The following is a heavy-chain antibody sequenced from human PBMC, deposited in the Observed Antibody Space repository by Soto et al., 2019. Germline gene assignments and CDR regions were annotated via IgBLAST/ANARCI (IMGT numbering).Heavy chain of an antibody. CDR3: AREFPYXXSSDSYLDY. Sequence: SQTLSLTCAISGDSVSGNSAAWNWIRQSPSRGLEWLGRTYYRSRWYNDYAVSVKSRITVTPDTSKNQFSLHLNSVTPEYTAVYYCAREFPYXXSSDSYLDYXXXGALVTVSS. D-gene: IGHD6-19*01. CDR2: TYYRSRWYN. V-gene: IGHV6-1*01. CDR1: GDSVSGNSAA. J-gene: IGHJ4*02.